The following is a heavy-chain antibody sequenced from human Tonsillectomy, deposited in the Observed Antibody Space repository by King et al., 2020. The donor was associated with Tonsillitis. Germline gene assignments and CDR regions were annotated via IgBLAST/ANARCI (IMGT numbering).Heavy chain of an antibody. CDR2: IGTAGDT. V-gene: IGHV3-13*01. CDR1: GFTFSNYD. J-gene: IGHJ3*02. D-gene: IGHD3-22*01. Sequence: VQLVESGGGLVQPGGSLRLSCAASGFTFSNYDIHWVRQATGKSLEWVSGIGTAGDTYYPGSVKGRFTISRENAKNSLYLQMNSLRAGDTAVHYCARSYDSSGYYSRHPFDIWGQGTMVTLSS. CDR3: ARSYDSSGYYSRHPFDI.